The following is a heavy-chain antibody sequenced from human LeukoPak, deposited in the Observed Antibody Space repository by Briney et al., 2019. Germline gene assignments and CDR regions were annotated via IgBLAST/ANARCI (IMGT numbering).Heavy chain of an antibody. J-gene: IGHJ4*02. CDR2: IYYSGST. D-gene: IGHD6-19*01. CDR1: GGSISGSNYF. Sequence: SETLSLTCTVSGGSISGSNYFWAWIRQPPGKGLEWIGSIYYSGSTYYNPSLKSRVTISVDTPKNQFSVNLSSVTAADTAVYYCARAYSSGWYYFDYWGQGTLVTVSS. V-gene: IGHV4-39*01. CDR3: ARAYSSGWYYFDY.